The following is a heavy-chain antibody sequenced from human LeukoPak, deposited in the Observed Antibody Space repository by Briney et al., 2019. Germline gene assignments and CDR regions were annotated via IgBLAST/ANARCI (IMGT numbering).Heavy chain of an antibody. Sequence: GGSLRLSCAASGFTVSSTYMSWVRQTPGKGLEWVSVIYSGGSTYYADSVKSRFTISRDNSKNTLYLQMNSLRAEDTAVYYCARDLLEWYFDYWGQGTLVTVSS. J-gene: IGHJ4*02. V-gene: IGHV3-66*01. CDR3: ARDLLEWYFDY. D-gene: IGHD3-3*01. CDR2: IYSGGST. CDR1: GFTVSSTY.